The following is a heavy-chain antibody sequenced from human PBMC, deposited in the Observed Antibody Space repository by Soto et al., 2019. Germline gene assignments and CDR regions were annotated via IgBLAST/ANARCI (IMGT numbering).Heavy chain of an antibody. CDR1: GYTFSDYQ. Sequence: QVQLVQSGIEVKKPGGSLHLSCEASGYTFSDYQMHWVRQATGQGLEWVGVVKPHDGTTFYAQRFQGRVTMTRDSSTSTVYMDLSRLTFEDTAIYYCVRETGAFEDWGQGTLVTVSS. J-gene: IGHJ4*02. CDR2: VKPHDGTT. D-gene: IGHD3-10*01. CDR3: VRETGAFED. V-gene: IGHV1-46*01.